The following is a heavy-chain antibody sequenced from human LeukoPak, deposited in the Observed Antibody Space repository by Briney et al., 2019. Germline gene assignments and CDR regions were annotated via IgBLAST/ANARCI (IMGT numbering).Heavy chain of an antibody. J-gene: IGHJ6*02. CDR3: AKGVVPEV. V-gene: IGHV3-23*01. CDR1: GFTFSTYA. Sequence: PGGSLRLSGAASGFTFSTYAMSWVRQAPGKGLEWVSGISGSGGSTFYADSVKGRFTISRDNSKNTLYLQMNSLRVEDTGVYYCAKGVVPEVWGQGTTVTVSS. CDR2: ISGSGGST.